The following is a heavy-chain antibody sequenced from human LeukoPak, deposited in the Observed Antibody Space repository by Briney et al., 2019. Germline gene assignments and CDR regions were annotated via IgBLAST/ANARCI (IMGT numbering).Heavy chain of an antibody. CDR3: ARDEHGDFQGFNY. V-gene: IGHV4-59*01. Sequence: ASETLSLTCTVSGGSISSYYWSWIRQPPGKGLEWIGYIYYSGSTNYNPSLKSRVTISVDTSKNQFSLKLSSVTAADTAVYYCARDEHGDFQGFNYWGQGTRVTVSS. CDR1: GGSISSYY. CDR2: IYYSGST. J-gene: IGHJ4*02. D-gene: IGHD4-17*01.